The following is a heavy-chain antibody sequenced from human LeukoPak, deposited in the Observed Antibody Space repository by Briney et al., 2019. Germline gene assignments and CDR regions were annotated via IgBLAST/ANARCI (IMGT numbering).Heavy chain of an antibody. D-gene: IGHD3-10*01. CDR3: AGGNCYGSGTRPGYLGS. V-gene: IGHV3-53*01. CDR2: MSTFATT. CDR1: GFSFNNNY. Sequence: GGSLRLSCAASGFSFNNNYVGWVRQAPGKGLEGVSSMSTFATTYYSDSVQGRFTISRDSSRNTVFLQMNSLRVEDTAVYYCAGGNCYGSGTRPGYLGSGGLGSLVTVSS. J-gene: IGHJ4*02.